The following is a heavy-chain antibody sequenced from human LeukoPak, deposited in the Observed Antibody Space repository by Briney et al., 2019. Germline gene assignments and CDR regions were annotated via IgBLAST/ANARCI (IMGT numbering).Heavy chain of an antibody. D-gene: IGHD3-22*01. Sequence: SETLSLTCAVYGGSFSGYYWSWIRQPPGKGLEWIGEINHSGSTNYNPSLKSRVTISVDTSKNQFSPKLSSVTAADTAVYYCARTQDYYDSSAMSLVDAFDIWGQGTMVTVSS. J-gene: IGHJ3*02. CDR1: GGSFSGYY. CDR2: INHSGST. V-gene: IGHV4-34*01. CDR3: ARTQDYYDSSAMSLVDAFDI.